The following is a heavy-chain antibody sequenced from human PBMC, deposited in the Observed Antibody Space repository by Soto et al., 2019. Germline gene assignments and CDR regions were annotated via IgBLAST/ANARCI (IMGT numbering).Heavy chain of an antibody. CDR2: IDFSGIT. Sequence: SETLSLTCIVSAGSISNYYWSWIRQPAGKGLEWIGRIDFSGITNYNPSLKSRVTMSIDTSKKQFSLNLSSVTAADTAVYYCARDTSPGLHDILTGYYWFDPWGQGTLVTVS. J-gene: IGHJ5*02. CDR3: ARDTSPGLHDILTGYYWFDP. V-gene: IGHV4-4*07. D-gene: IGHD3-9*01. CDR1: AGSISNYY.